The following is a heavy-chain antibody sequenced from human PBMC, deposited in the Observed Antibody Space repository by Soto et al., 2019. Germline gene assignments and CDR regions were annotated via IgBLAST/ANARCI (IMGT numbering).Heavy chain of an antibody. V-gene: IGHV3-30*18. J-gene: IGHJ4*02. CDR2: ISYDESNK. D-gene: IGHD6-25*01. CDR3: AKDGGKRLRLPTGPDY. Sequence: GGSLRLSCVASGFTFSSYGMHWVRQAPGKGLEWVAVISYDESNKYYADSAKGRFTISRDNSKNRLFLQMNSLRAEDTAVYYCAKDGGKRLRLPTGPDYWGQGTLVTVSS. CDR1: GFTFSSYG.